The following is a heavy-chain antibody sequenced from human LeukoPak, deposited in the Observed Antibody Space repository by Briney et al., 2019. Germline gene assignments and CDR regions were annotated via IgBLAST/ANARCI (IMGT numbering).Heavy chain of an antibody. CDR1: GFTFSSYS. V-gene: IGHV3-21*01. Sequence: PGGSLRLSCAASGFTFSSYSMNWVRQAPGKGLEWVSSISSNSIYTYYADSVKGRFTISRDNAKNSLYLQMNSLRVEDTAVYYCARGVTYPDYWGQGTLVTVSS. CDR3: ARGVTYPDY. J-gene: IGHJ4*02. CDR2: ISSNSIYT. D-gene: IGHD2-21*02.